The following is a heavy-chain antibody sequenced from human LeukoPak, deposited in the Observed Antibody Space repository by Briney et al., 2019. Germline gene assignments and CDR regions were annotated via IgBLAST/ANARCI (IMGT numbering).Heavy chain of an antibody. D-gene: IGHD3-10*01. V-gene: IGHV3-30*02. Sequence: PGGSLRLSCAASGFTFSSYDMHWVRQAPGKGLEAVAFIWSDGSNKYYADSVKGRFTISRDNSKNTLFLQMNSLRAEDTAVYYCARSQSSRQITIPKTRRYFDYWGQGVLVTVSS. J-gene: IGHJ4*02. CDR3: ARSQSSRQITIPKTRRYFDY. CDR2: IWSDGSNK. CDR1: GFTFSSYD.